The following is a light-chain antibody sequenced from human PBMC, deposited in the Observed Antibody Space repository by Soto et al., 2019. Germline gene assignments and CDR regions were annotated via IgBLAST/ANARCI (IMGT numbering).Light chain of an antibody. Sequence: EIVLTQSPGTLSSSPGERATLSCRANQTINNNYFAWYQQKHGQAPRLLLYGASSRAPGIPVRFSGSGSGTDFTLTITRLEPEDFAVYYCHQYGSSVITFGGGTTVEVK. V-gene: IGKV3-20*01. J-gene: IGKJ4*01. CDR1: QTINNNY. CDR2: GAS. CDR3: HQYGSSVIT.